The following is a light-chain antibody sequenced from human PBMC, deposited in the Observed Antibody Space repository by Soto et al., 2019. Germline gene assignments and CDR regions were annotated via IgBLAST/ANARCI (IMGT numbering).Light chain of an antibody. J-gene: IGKJ2*01. CDR2: KTS. Sequence: DIQMTQSPSTLSASVGDRVTITCRASTSFGRWLAWYQQKPGKAPELLIYKTSTLERGVPSRFSGSGSGTEFTLTISSLQPDDFATYYCQEYKTGPGYNFGQGTRLEIK. CDR1: TSFGRW. CDR3: QEYKTGPGYN. V-gene: IGKV1-5*03.